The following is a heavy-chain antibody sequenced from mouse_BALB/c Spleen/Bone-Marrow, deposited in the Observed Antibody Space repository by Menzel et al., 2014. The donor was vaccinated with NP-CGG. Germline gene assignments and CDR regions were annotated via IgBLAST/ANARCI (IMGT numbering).Heavy chain of an antibody. CDR3: ARGYDGFAY. CDR1: GFNIKDTY. D-gene: IGHD2-2*01. CDR2: IDPANGNT. V-gene: IGHV14-3*02. Sequence: VQLKESGAELVKPGASVKLSCTASGFNIKDTYMHWVKQRPEQGLEWIGRIDPANGNTKYDPKFQGKATITADTSSNTAYLQLSSLTSEDTAVYYCARGYDGFAYWGQGTLVTVSA. J-gene: IGHJ3*01.